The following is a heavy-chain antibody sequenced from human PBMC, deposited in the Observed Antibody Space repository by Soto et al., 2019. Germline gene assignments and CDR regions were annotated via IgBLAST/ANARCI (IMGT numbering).Heavy chain of an antibody. CDR1: GGSISGGGYS. V-gene: IGHV4-30-2*01. Sequence: KSSETLSLTCAVSGGSISGGGYSWNWIRQPPGKGLEYIGYIYHSGSTYYNPSLRSRVIISVDKSRNQFSLKLRSVTAADTAVYYCARGGYSGYDFMFDYWGQGTLVTVSS. CDR2: IYHSGST. J-gene: IGHJ4*02. CDR3: ARGGYSGYDFMFDY. D-gene: IGHD5-12*01.